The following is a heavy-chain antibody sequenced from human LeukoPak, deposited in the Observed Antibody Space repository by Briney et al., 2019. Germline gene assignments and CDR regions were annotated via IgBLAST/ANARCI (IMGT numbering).Heavy chain of an antibody. CDR2: LTGGGGST. CDR1: GFTFSNHA. V-gene: IGHV3-23*01. J-gene: IGHJ4*02. CDR3: AKGGYSSGWWGVDY. D-gene: IGHD6-19*01. Sequence: GGSLRLSCTASGFTFSNHAMSWVRQAPGKGLEWVSALTGGGGSTYYADSVKGRFTIFRDNSKNTLYLQMNSLRAEDTAVYYCAKGGYSSGWWGVDYWGQGTLVTVSS.